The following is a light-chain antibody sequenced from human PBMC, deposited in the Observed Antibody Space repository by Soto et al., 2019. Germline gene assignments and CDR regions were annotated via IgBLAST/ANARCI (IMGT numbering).Light chain of an antibody. CDR1: RSDVGAYNY. CDR3: SSYTTSGTLV. V-gene: IGLV2-14*01. Sequence: QSALTQPASVSGSPGQSIAISCTGTRSDVGAYNYVSWYQQHPGKAPKLMISEVTNRPSGVSDRFSGSKSGNTASLTISGLQAEDEADYYCSSYTTSGTLVFGGGTKVTVL. J-gene: IGLJ3*02. CDR2: EVT.